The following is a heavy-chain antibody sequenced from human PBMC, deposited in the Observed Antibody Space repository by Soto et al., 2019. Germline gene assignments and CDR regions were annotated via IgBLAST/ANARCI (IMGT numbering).Heavy chain of an antibody. CDR1: GYTFSTYG. CDR2: INPLKGDT. D-gene: IGHD2-2*01. V-gene: IGHV1-18*01. CDR3: ARVKVPAAVLGAFDL. Sequence: QVQLVQSGAEMKKPGASVKVYCKASGYTFSTYGITWVRQAPGQGLDWMGWINPLKGDTNSEARFQDRVTMTTDTSTRTAYMELRSLRSDDTAVYYCARVKVPAAVLGAFDLWGQGTLVTVSS. J-gene: IGHJ3*01.